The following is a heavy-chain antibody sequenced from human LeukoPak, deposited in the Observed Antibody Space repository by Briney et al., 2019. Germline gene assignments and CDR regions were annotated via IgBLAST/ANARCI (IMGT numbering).Heavy chain of an antibody. CDR2: IYYSGST. V-gene: IGHV4-59*12. J-gene: IGHJ3*02. CDR1: GGSISSYY. CDR3: ARTLAIRIMITFGGVIVPDAFDI. Sequence: PSETLSLTCTVSGGSISSYYWSWIRQPPGKGLEWIGYIYYSGSTNYNPSLKSRVTISVDTSKNQFSLKLSSVTAADTAVYYCARTLAIRIMITFGGVIVPDAFDIWGQGTMVTVSS. D-gene: IGHD3-16*02.